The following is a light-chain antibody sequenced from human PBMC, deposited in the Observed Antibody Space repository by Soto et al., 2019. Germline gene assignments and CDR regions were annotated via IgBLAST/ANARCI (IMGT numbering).Light chain of an antibody. V-gene: IGKV1-27*01. CDR2: AAS. CDR1: QDIYNY. Sequence: DIQMTQSPSSLSASVGDRVTITCRASQDIYNYLAWYQQKPGKVPSLLIYAASTLQSGVTSRFSGSGSGTDFSLSISSLQPEDVATYYCQKYNGAPRAFGQGTKVEIK. J-gene: IGKJ1*01. CDR3: QKYNGAPRA.